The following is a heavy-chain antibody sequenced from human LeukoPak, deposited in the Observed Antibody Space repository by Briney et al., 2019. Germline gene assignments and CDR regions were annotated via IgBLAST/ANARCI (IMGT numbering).Heavy chain of an antibody. D-gene: IGHD2-2*01. CDR1: GYTLTSYG. V-gene: IGHV1-8*02. Sequence: ASVKVPCKASGYTLTSYGISWVRQATGQGLEWMGWMNPNSGNTGYAQKFQGRVTMTRNTSISTAYMELSSLRSEDTAVYYCARGDGVVVVPAAIDYWGQGTLVTVSS. CDR2: MNPNSGNT. J-gene: IGHJ4*02. CDR3: ARGDGVVVVPAAIDY.